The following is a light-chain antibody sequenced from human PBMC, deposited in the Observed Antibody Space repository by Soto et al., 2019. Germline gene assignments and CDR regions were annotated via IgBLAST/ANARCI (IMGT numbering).Light chain of an antibody. CDR1: SVDVGAYDF. CDR2: VVS. CDR3: SSFTTSHTYV. V-gene: IGLV2-11*01. Sequence: QSALTQPHSVSGSPGQSVTISCTGTSVDVGAYDFVSWYQQHPGKAPKLLIYVVSGRPSGVPHRFSGSKSGNAASLTISGLQAEDEADYYCSSFTTSHTYVFGTGTK. J-gene: IGLJ1*01.